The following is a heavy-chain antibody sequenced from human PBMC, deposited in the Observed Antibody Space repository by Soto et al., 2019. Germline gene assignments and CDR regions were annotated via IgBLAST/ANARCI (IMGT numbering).Heavy chain of an antibody. Sequence: SETLSLTCAVSGCSIGRYSWNWIRQTAGRGLEWIGRVSPSGHTQYRSSFETRVTISVDMSTNQFFLELRYVTAADTAVYYCARESGENWSYEAYWGQGTQVTVSS. D-gene: IGHD1-7*01. J-gene: IGHJ4*02. CDR1: GCSIGRYS. V-gene: IGHV4-4*07. CDR2: VSPSGHT. CDR3: ARESGENWSYEAY.